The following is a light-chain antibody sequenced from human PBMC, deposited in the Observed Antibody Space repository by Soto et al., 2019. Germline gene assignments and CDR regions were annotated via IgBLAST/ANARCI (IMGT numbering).Light chain of an antibody. CDR2: VVS. V-gene: IGLV2-14*01. CDR1: SSDVGGYNY. Sequence: QSALTQPASVSGSPGQSITISCTGTSSDVGGYNYVSWYQQHPGKAPKLMIYVVSNRPSGVSNRFSGSKSGNTASLTISGLQAEDEADYYCSSYTSSSTLEGYVFGTGTKVTVL. CDR3: SSYTSSSTLEGYV. J-gene: IGLJ1*01.